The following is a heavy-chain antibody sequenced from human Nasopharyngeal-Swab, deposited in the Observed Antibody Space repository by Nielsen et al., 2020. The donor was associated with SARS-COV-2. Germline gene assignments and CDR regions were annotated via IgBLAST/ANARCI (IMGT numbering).Heavy chain of an antibody. J-gene: IGHJ4*02. CDR1: GFTFTSYD. V-gene: IGHV3-30-3*01. Sequence: GESLKISYAASGFTFTSYDIHWVRQAPGKGLEWVAVISYDGSTKYYADSVKGRFTVSRDNSKNTLYLQMNSLRAEDTAVYYCARGIIAAAEDWGQGTLVTVSS. CDR2: ISYDGSTK. CDR3: ARGIIAAAED. D-gene: IGHD6-13*01.